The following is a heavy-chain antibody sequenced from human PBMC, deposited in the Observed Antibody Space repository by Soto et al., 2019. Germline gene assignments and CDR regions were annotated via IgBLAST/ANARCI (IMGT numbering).Heavy chain of an antibody. D-gene: IGHD1-26*01. J-gene: IGHJ4*02. CDR3: ARDRLGGYQSTHYFDY. V-gene: IGHV4-31*03. Sequence: SETLSLTCTVSCGSISSGGYYWSWIRQHPGKGLEWIGYIYYSGSTYYNPSLKSRVTISVDTSKNQFSLKLSSVTAADTAVYYCARDRLGGYQSTHYFDYWGQGTLVTVSS. CDR2: IYYSGST. CDR1: CGSISSGGYY.